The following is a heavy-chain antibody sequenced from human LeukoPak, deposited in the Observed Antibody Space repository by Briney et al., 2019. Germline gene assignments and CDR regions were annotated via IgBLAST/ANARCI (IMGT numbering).Heavy chain of an antibody. CDR2: INHSGST. CDR1: GFTVSSNY. Sequence: GSLRLSCAASGFTVSSNYMSWIRQPPGKGLEWIGEINHSGSTNYNPSLKSRVTISVDTSKNQFSLKLSSVTAADTAVYYCATGLPLGSSSWYQFDYWGQGTLVTVSS. J-gene: IGHJ4*02. D-gene: IGHD6-13*01. CDR3: ATGLPLGSSSWYQFDY. V-gene: IGHV4-34*01.